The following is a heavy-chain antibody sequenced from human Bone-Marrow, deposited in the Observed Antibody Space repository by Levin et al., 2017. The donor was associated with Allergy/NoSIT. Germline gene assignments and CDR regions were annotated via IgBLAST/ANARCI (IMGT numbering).Heavy chain of an antibody. J-gene: IGHJ4*02. CDR2: ISWNSGSI. V-gene: IGHV3-9*01. D-gene: IGHD3-16*01. CDR3: AKEGARGGRYYFDY. Sequence: SLKISCAASGFTFDDYAMHWVRQAPGKGLEWVSGISWNSGSIGYADSVKGRFTISRDNAKNSLYLQMNSLRAEDTALYYCAKEGARGGRYYFDYWGQGTLVTVSS. CDR1: GFTFDDYA.